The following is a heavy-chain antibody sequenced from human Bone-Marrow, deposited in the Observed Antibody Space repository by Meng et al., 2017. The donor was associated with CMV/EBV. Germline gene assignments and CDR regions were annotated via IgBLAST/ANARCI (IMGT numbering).Heavy chain of an antibody. J-gene: IGHJ4*02. CDR3: TGGCANCYEVSAY. V-gene: IGHV3-49*04. CDR2: IRSNSYGGTT. D-gene: IGHD2-2*01. CDR1: GINLGDYV. Sequence: GGSLRLSCTTSGINLGDYVTNWVRQAPGKGLEWVGFIRSNSYGGTTEYAASVKDRFTISRDDSKNIAYLQMNSLKTEDTAVYYCTGGCANCYEVSAYWGQGKLVTVSS.